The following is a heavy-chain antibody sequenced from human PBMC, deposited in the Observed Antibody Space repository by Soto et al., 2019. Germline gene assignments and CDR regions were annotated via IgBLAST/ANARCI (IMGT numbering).Heavy chain of an antibody. Sequence: PSETLSLTCTVFGGSISSYYWSWIRQPPGKGLEWIGYIYYSGSTNYNPSLKSRVTISVDTSKNQFSLKLSSVTAADTAVYYCARGLATKQSFDYWGQGTLVTVSS. D-gene: IGHD5-12*01. CDR3: ARGLATKQSFDY. V-gene: IGHV4-59*01. CDR1: GGSISSYY. CDR2: IYYSGST. J-gene: IGHJ4*02.